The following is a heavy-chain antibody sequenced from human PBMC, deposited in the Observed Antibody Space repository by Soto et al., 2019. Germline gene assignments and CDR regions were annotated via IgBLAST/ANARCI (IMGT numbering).Heavy chain of an antibody. CDR1: GFTFSSYA. CDR2: ISYDGSNK. V-gene: IGHV3-30-3*01. D-gene: IGHD3-3*01. Sequence: GGSLRLSCAASGFTFSSYAMHWVRQAPGKGLEWVAVISYDGSNKYYADSVKGRFTISRDNSKNTLYLQMNSLRAEDTAVYYCARDFKQGYYTRNYYYGMDVWGQGTTVTVSS. CDR3: ARDFKQGYYTRNYYYGMDV. J-gene: IGHJ6*02.